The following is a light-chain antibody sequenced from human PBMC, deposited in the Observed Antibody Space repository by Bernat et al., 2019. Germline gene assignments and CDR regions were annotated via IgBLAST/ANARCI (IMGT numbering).Light chain of an antibody. CDR2: GAS. Sequence: EFVLTQSPGTLSLSPGEGATLSCRASQSVSSSFLAWYQQKPGQAPRLLIYGASSRATGIPDRFSGSGSGTDFTLTISRLGPEDFAGYYCQQYGSSLKFTFGPGTKVDIK. CDR1: QSVSSSF. V-gene: IGKV3-20*01. CDR3: QQYGSSLKFT. J-gene: IGKJ3*01.